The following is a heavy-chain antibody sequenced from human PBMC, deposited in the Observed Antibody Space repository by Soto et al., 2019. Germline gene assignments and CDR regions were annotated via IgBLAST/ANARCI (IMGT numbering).Heavy chain of an antibody. CDR1: GPKFSTNA. V-gene: IGHV3-23*01. D-gene: IGHD2-15*01. CDR2: ISGSGGST. J-gene: IGHJ3*01. Sequence: TGGSMRLSCAASGPKFSTNAMSWVRQDPGKGLEWVASISGSGGSTYYADSVKGRFTVSRDNSKNTLYMQMNSLRAEDTAVFYCVVVAATPWAFDFWGQGTMVTVSS. CDR3: VVVAATPWAFDF.